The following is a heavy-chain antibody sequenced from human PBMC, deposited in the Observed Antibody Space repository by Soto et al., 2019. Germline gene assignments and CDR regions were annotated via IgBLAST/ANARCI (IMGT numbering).Heavy chain of an antibody. CDR1: GFTFSSYG. J-gene: IGHJ6*02. CDR3: ARDKNPSIVIDFYYGMDV. D-gene: IGHD2-21*01. CDR2: ISGSGGST. V-gene: IGHV3-23*01. Sequence: GGSLGLCCAASGFTFSSYGMSWVRQDPGTGREWVSAISGSGGSTYYEDSVKGRFTISRDNAKNSLYLQMNSLIAEDTAVYYCARDKNPSIVIDFYYGMDVWGQGTTVTVSS.